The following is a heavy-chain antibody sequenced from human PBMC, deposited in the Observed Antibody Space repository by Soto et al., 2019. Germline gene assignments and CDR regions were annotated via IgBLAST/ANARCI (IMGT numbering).Heavy chain of an antibody. CDR3: AREGYPSSDYHSLDV. Sequence: GASVKVSCKASGYTFTGYYMHWVRQAPGQGLEWMGWINPNSGGTNYAQKFQGRVTMTRDTSISTAYMELSRLRSDDTAVYYCAREGYPSSDYHSLDVWGQGTTVTVSS. V-gene: IGHV1-2*02. CDR1: GYTFTGYY. J-gene: IGHJ6*02. CDR2: INPNSGGT. D-gene: IGHD5-12*01.